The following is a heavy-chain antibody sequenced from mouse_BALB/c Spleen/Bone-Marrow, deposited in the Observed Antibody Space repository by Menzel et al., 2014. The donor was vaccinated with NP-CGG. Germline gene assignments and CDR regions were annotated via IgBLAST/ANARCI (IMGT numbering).Heavy chain of an antibody. CDR2: INPFNDGT. D-gene: IGHD1-1*01. V-gene: IGHV1-14*01. Sequence: EVHLVESGPELVKPGTSVKMSCKASGYTFTSYVIHWVKQKPGQGLEWIGYINPFNDGTKYSVKFKDKATLTSDKSSNTAYMELSSLTSEDSAVYYCARTGNYYGSSFDYWGQGTTLTVSS. J-gene: IGHJ2*01. CDR1: GYTFTSYV. CDR3: ARTGNYYGSSFDY.